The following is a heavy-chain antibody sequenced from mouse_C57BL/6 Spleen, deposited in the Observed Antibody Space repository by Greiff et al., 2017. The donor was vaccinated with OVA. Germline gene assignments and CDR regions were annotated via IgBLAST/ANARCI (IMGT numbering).Heavy chain of an antibody. J-gene: IGHJ4*01. D-gene: IGHD2-4*01. CDR3: ARYHDYDYAMDY. V-gene: IGHV1-18*01. Sequence: EVQLQQSGPELVKPGASVKIPCKASGYTFTDYNMDWVKQSHGKSLEWIGDINPNNGGTIYNQKFKGKATLTVDKSSSTAYMELRSLTSEDTAVYYCARYHDYDYAMDYWGQGTSVTVSS. CDR1: GYTFTDYN. CDR2: INPNNGGT.